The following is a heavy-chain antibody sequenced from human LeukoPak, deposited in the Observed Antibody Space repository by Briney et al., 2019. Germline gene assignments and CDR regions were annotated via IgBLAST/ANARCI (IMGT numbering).Heavy chain of an antibody. CDR3: ARDFPDNSLFDL. J-gene: IGHJ4*02. CDR2: ITSTSRTI. Sequence: GGSLRLSCAVAGFNFNDYCMHWVRQAAGKGLEWVASITSTSRTIFYAYSVQGRFIISRDNAKNTVSLEMNSLRGEDAALYYCARDFPDNSLFDLWGRGTLVTVSS. CDR1: GFNFNDYC. D-gene: IGHD5-24*01. V-gene: IGHV3-21*06.